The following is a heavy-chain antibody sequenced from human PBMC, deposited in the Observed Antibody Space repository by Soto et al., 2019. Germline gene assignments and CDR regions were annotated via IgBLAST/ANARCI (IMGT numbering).Heavy chain of an antibody. CDR3: ARTPPGGDYVLVGGTNWFDP. V-gene: IGHV4-39*01. CDR2: IYYSGST. D-gene: IGHD4-17*01. Sequence: QLQLQESGPGLVKPSETLSLTCTVSGGSISSSSYYWGWIRQPPGKGLEWIGSIYYSGSTYYNPSLKRRVTISVDTSKNQFSLKLSSVTAADTAVYYCARTPPGGDYVLVGGTNWFDPWGQGTLVTVSS. CDR1: GGSISSSSYY. J-gene: IGHJ5*02.